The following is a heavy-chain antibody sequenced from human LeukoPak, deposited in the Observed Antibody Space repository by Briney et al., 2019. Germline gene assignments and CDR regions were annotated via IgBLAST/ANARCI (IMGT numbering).Heavy chain of an antibody. CDR1: GFTLIDYD. D-gene: IGHD6-19*01. CDR3: ARGGIQVSGIDEFSY. V-gene: IGHV3-13*01. Sequence: GGSLRLSCAASGFTLIDYDMHCVRPVIGKGVEWVSAIGIRGDTHHSGSVKGRFTISRENAESSLYLQMNSLRAEDTAVYYCARGGIQVSGIDEFSYWGQGTLVTVSS. CDR2: IGIRGDT. J-gene: IGHJ4*02.